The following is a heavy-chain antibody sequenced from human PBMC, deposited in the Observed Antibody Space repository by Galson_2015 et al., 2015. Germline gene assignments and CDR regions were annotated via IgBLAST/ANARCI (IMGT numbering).Heavy chain of an antibody. J-gene: IGHJ4*02. D-gene: IGHD3-10*01. CDR3: ARGRGFIFDF. Sequence: SLRLSCAASGFTASSNYMAWFRQAPGKGLEWVSVLSKTDTAYYVDSVRGRFTISRDNSKNTVYLQMDYLTVDDTAVYYCARGRGFIFDFWGQGTLLTVSS. CDR1: GFTASSNY. V-gene: IGHV3-53*01. CDR2: LSKTDTA.